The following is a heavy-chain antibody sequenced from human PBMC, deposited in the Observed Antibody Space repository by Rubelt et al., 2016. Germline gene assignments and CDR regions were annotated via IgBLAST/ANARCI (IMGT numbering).Heavy chain of an antibody. CDR1: FSDSA. D-gene: IGHD6-19*01. J-gene: IGHJ4*02. V-gene: IGHV3-73*01. CDR3: ARGMYSSGWCLDD. CDR2: IRSKANSYAT. Sequence: FSDSAMHWVRKASGKGLEWVGRIRSKANSYATAYAASEKGRITISRDDSKNTAYLQMNSLKNEDTAVYYCARGMYSSGWCLDDWGQGTLVTVSS.